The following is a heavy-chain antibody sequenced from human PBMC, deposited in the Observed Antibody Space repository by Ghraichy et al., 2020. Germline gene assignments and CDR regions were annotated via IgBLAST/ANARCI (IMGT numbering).Heavy chain of an antibody. CDR3: ARSYGSYVD. J-gene: IGHJ4*02. Sequence: SETLSLTCTVSGGSISSTDYYCNWIRQSPGKGLEWIGGIYYTGSTYYNQSLKSRVTISVDTSKNQFSLNLGSVTAADTAVYYCARSYGSYVDWGQGTLVTVSS. V-gene: IGHV4-39*01. CDR1: GGSISSTDYY. D-gene: IGHD3-10*01. CDR2: IYYTGST.